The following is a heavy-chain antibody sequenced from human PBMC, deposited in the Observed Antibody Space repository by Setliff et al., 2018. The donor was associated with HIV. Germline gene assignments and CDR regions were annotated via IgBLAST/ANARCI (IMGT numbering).Heavy chain of an antibody. CDR1: GDSIGITNYY. D-gene: IGHD1-1*01. V-gene: IGHV4-39*07. Sequence: LSLTCIASGDSIGITNYYWGWIRQPPGKGLEWIASIYHSGNTYYNPSLKSRVTISVDTSKNQFSLRLSSVTAADTAVYYCARDGSRTTGASGYYYGLDVWGQGTTVTVSS. J-gene: IGHJ6*02. CDR3: ARDGSRTTGASGYYYGLDV. CDR2: IYHSGNT.